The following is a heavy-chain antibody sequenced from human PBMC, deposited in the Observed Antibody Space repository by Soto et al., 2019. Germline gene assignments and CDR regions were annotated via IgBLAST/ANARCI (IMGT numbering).Heavy chain of an antibody. Sequence: ASVKVSCKASGGTFSSYAISWVRQAPGQGLEWMGGIIPIFGTANYAQKFQGRVTITADESTSTAYMELSSLRSEDTAVYYCARGGNWNYPYYFDYWGQGTLVTVSS. D-gene: IGHD1-7*01. CDR3: ARGGNWNYPYYFDY. CDR1: GGTFSSYA. V-gene: IGHV1-69*13. J-gene: IGHJ4*02. CDR2: IIPIFGTA.